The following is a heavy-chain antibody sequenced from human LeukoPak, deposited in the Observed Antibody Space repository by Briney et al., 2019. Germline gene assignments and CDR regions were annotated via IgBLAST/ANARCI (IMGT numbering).Heavy chain of an antibody. V-gene: IGHV3-21*01. CDR2: ISGTSTYI. D-gene: IGHD2-2*01. J-gene: IGHJ5*02. CDR3: ARGDTDTRCCNNWFDP. Sequence: SLGSLRLSCAASGFTFYRYGMYWVRQAPGKGLEWVSSISGTSTYIYYSDSVKGRFTISRDNAKNSVYLEMNSLRAEDTAVYYCARGDTDTRCCNNWFDPWGQGTPVTVSS. CDR1: GFTFYRYG.